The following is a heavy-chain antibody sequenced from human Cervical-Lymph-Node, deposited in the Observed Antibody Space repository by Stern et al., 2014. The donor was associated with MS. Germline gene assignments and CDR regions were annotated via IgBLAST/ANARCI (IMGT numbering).Heavy chain of an antibody. J-gene: IGHJ4*02. V-gene: IGHV5-51*01. CDR1: GYTFTSYW. CDR2: IFLGGSDI. CDR3: ARQRYFDY. Sequence: QLVQSGPEVKRPGESLKISCQASGYTFTSYWIGWVRQMPGKGLEWIAIIFLGGSDIRYSPSFQGQVTISADKSSSTAYLQWNNLKASDTAIYYCARQRYFDYWGQGTLVTVSS.